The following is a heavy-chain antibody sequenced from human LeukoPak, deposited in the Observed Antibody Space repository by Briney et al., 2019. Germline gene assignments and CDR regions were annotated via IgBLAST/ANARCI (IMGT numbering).Heavy chain of an antibody. Sequence: SETLSLTCTVSGASLSSYYWSWIRQPPGKGLEWIGYIDNSVSTTYNPSLKSRVTISVDTSKNQFSLKLSSVTAADTAVYYCARSPPWFDPWGQGTLVTVSS. CDR2: IDNSVST. V-gene: IGHV4-59*08. CDR1: GASLSSYY. J-gene: IGHJ5*02. CDR3: ARSPPWFDP.